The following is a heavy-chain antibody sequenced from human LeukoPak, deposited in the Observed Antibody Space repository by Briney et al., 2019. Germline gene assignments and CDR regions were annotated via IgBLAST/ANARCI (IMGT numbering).Heavy chain of an antibody. D-gene: IGHD3-3*01. CDR2: IWYDGSNK. CDR1: GFTFSSYG. CDR3: ARGFFQYFDY. V-gene: IGHV3-33*01. J-gene: IGHJ4*02. Sequence: PGRSLRLSRAASGFTFSSYGMHWVRQAPGKGLEWVAVIWYDGSNKYYADSVKGRFTISRDNSKNTLYLQMNSLRAEDTAVYYCARGFFQYFDYWGQGTLVTVSS.